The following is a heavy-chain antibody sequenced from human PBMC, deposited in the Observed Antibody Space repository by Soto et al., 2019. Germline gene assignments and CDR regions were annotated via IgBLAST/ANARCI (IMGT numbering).Heavy chain of an antibody. J-gene: IGHJ4*02. D-gene: IGHD6-13*01. CDR2: IYHSGSA. V-gene: IGHV4-4*02. CDR3: ARDIGYSSSPDFDG. Sequence: SETLSLTCAVSGGPISSSNWWSWVRQPPGEGLEWIGEIYHSGSANYNPSLKSRVTISVDKSKNQFSLKLSSVTAADTAIYYCARDIGYSSSPDFDGWGQRTLVTVSS. CDR1: GGPISSSNW.